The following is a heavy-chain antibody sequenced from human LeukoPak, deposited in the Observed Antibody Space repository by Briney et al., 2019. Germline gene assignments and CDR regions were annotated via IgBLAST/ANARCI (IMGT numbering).Heavy chain of an antibody. V-gene: IGHV4-30-2*01. Sequence: LRLSCAASGFTFSSYWMSWVRQPPGKGLEWIGYIYHSGSTYYNPSLKSRVTISVDRSKNQFSLKLSSVTAADTAVYYCARGVTGYYYYYYYMDVWGKGTTVTVSS. CDR2: IYHSGST. D-gene: IGHD1-14*01. CDR1: GFTFSSYW. J-gene: IGHJ6*03. CDR3: ARGVTGYYYYYYYMDV.